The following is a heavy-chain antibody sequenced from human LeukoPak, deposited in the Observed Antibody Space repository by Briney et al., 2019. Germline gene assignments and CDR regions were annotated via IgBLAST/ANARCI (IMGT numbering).Heavy chain of an antibody. J-gene: IGHJ5*02. V-gene: IGHV4-39*07. Sequence: PSETLSLTCTVSGGSISSSSYYWGWIRQPPGKGLEWIGEINHSGSTNYNPSLKSRVTISVDTSKNQFCLKLTSVTAADTAVYYCARGFGFFTPPWGQGTLVTVSS. CDR1: GGSISSSSYY. CDR2: INHSGST. CDR3: ARGFGFFTPP. D-gene: IGHD3-3*01.